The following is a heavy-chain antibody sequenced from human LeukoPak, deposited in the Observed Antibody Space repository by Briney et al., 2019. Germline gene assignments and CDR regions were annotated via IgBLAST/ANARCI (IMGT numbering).Heavy chain of an antibody. D-gene: IGHD3-22*01. CDR3: ARHRRSYDSSGFYSFDAFDI. V-gene: IGHV3-9*01. J-gene: IGHJ3*02. CDR1: GFIFDDYA. Sequence: GGSLRLSCAASGFIFDDYAMHWVRQAPGKGLEWVLGITYNSGSIDYADSVKGRFTISRDNAKNSLYLQMNSLRAEDTAVYYCARHRRSYDSSGFYSFDAFDIWGQGTMVTVSS. CDR2: ITYNSGSI.